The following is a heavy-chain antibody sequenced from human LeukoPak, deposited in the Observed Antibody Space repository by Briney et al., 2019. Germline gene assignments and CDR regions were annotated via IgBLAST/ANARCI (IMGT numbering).Heavy chain of an antibody. D-gene: IGHD2-2*01. CDR2: INPNSGGT. CDR1: GYTFTGYY. V-gene: IGHV1-2*02. J-gene: IGHJ4*02. CDR3: ARDLLTPYCSSTSCYDPYFDY. Sequence: ASVKVSCKASGYTFTGYYMHWVRQAPGQGLEWMGWINPNSGGTNYAQKFQGRVTMTRDTSISTAYMELSRLRSDDTAVYYCARDLLTPYCSSTSCYDPYFDYWGQGTLVTVSS.